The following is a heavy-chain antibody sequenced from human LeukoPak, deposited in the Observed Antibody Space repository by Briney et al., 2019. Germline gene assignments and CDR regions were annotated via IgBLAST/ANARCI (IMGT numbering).Heavy chain of an antibody. V-gene: IGHV1-18*01. D-gene: IGHD3-22*01. J-gene: IGHJ5*02. CDR1: GYTFTSYG. Sequence: GASVKVSCKASGYTFTSYGISWVRQAPGQGLEWMGWISAYNGNTNYAHKFQGRVTMTRDMSTSTVYMELSSLRSEDTAVYYCARGAHVRMYDSNHNCFDPWGQGTLVTVSS. CDR3: ARGAHVRMYDSNHNCFDP. CDR2: ISAYNGNT.